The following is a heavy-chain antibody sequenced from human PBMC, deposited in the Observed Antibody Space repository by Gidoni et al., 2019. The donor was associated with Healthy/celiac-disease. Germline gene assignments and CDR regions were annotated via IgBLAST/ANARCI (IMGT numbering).Heavy chain of an antibody. CDR2: IIPIFGTA. Sequence: QVQLVQSGAEVKKPGSSVKVSCKASGGTFSSSAISWVRQAPGQGLEWMGGIIPIFGTANDAQKFQGRVTSTADESTSTADMELSSLRSEDTAVYYGARGGWGSGSYNYYFDYWGQGTLVTVSS. D-gene: IGHD3-10*01. J-gene: IGHJ4*02. CDR3: ARGGWGSGSYNYYFDY. V-gene: IGHV1-69*01. CDR1: GGTFSSSA.